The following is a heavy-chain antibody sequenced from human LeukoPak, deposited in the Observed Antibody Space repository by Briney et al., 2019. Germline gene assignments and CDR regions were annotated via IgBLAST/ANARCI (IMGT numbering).Heavy chain of an antibody. J-gene: IGHJ4*02. CDR2: ITASGGNT. Sequence: GGSLSLSCAASGFTFSSYAMGWVRQAPGKGLEWVSAITASGGNTYYADSVKGRFTISRDNSKNTLYLQVNSLRGEDTAVYYCAKDRVPVTMIWGQGTLVAVCS. CDR1: GFTFSSYA. V-gene: IGHV3-23*01. CDR3: AKDRVPVTMI. D-gene: IGHD3-22*01.